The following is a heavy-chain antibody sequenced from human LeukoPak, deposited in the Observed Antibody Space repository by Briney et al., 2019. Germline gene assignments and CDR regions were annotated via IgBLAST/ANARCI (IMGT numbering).Heavy chain of an antibody. V-gene: IGHV4-34*01. CDR3: ARRPAITMVRGAPRWFDP. D-gene: IGHD3-10*01. CDR2: INHSGST. CDR1: GGSFSGYY. J-gene: IGHJ5*02. Sequence: SETLSLTCAAYGGSFSGYYWSWIRQPPGKGLEWIGEINHSGSTNYNPSLKSRVTISVDTSKNQFSLKLSSVTAADTAVYYCARRPAITMVRGAPRWFDPWGQGTLVTVSS.